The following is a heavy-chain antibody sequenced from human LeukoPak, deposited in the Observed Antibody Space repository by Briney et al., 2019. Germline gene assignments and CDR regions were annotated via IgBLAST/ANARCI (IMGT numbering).Heavy chain of an antibody. J-gene: IGHJ4*02. Sequence: GRSLTLSCAASGFTFSSYAMHWVRQAPGKGLEWVSAITATSSSTHDADSVQGRFTISRDNSKNTLYLQMNSLRPEDTAIYYCAKLFESGTYNNFFHYWGQGTLVTVSS. CDR3: AKLFESGTYNNFFHY. V-gene: IGHV3-23*01. CDR1: GFTFSSYA. D-gene: IGHD3-10*01. CDR2: ITATSSST.